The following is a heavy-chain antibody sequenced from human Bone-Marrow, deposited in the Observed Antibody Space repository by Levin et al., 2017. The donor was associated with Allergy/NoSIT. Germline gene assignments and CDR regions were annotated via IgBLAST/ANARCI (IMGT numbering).Heavy chain of an antibody. J-gene: IGHJ5*02. CDR3: ARDQKSFSRHNWFDP. CDR2: IWYDGSNK. V-gene: IGHV3-33*01. D-gene: IGHD6-13*01. Sequence: GESLKISCAASGFTFSSYGMHWVRQAPGKGLEWVAVIWYDGSNKYYADSVKGRFTISRDNSKNTLYLQMNSLRAEDTAVYYCARDQKSFSRHNWFDPWGQGTLVTVSS. CDR1: GFTFSSYG.